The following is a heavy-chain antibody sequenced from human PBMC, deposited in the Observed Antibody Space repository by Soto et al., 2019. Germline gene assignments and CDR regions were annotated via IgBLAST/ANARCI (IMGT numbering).Heavy chain of an antibody. CDR2: IYYSGST. Sequence: QVQLQESGPGLVKPSETLSLTCTVSGGSISSYYWSWIRQPPGKGLEWIGYIYYSGSTNYNPSLNSRVTISVDTSKNQFSLKLSSVTAADTAVYYCARVDAYYDFWRGYYLNWFDPWGQGTLVTVSS. CDR3: ARVDAYYDFWRGYYLNWFDP. CDR1: GGSISSYY. J-gene: IGHJ5*02. D-gene: IGHD3-3*01. V-gene: IGHV4-59*01.